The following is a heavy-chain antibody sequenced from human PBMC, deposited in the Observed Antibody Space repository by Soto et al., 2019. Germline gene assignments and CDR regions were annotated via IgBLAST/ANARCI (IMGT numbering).Heavy chain of an antibody. CDR1: GFTFSSYA. CDR2: ISGSGGST. Sequence: EVQLLESGGGLVQPGGSLRLSCAASGFTFSSYAMSWVRQAPGKGLEWVSAISGSGGSTYYADSVKGRFTISRDNSKNTLYLQMNSLRAEDTAVYYCAKVTVTTGGARSSPLEYWGQGTLVTVSS. V-gene: IGHV3-23*01. D-gene: IGHD4-17*01. J-gene: IGHJ4*02. CDR3: AKVTVTTGGARSSPLEY.